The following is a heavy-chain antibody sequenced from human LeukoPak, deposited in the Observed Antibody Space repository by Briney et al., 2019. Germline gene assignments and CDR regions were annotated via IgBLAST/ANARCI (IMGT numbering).Heavy chain of an antibody. D-gene: IGHD1-20*01. CDR1: GYSISSGYY. Sequence: SETLSLTCTVSGYSISSGYYWGWIRQPPGKGLEWIGSMFHSGSTYYNPSLKSRVTMSVDTSKNQFSLKLSSVTAADTAVYYCARVRYNWNRDFDYWGQGTLVTVSS. V-gene: IGHV4-38-2*02. CDR3: ARVRYNWNRDFDY. J-gene: IGHJ4*02. CDR2: MFHSGST.